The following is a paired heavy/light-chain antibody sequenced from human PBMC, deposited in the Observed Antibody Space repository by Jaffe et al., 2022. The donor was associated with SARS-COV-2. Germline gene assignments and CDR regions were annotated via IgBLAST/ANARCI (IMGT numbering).Heavy chain of an antibody. J-gene: IGHJ3*02. Sequence: EVQLVESGGGLVKPGGSLRLSCAASGFAFSSYSMNWVRQAPGKGLEWVSLISSSSAYIYYADSVKGRFTISRDNAKNSLSLQMNSLRAEDTAVYYCARAPGIYDSSENSYVLHPFDIWGQGTLVTVSS. CDR1: GFAFSSYS. D-gene: IGHD3-22*01. CDR2: ISSSSAYI. CDR3: ARAPGIYDSSENSYVLHPFDI. V-gene: IGHV3-21*01.
Light chain of an antibody. CDR2: AAS. CDR1: QGISNY. CDR3: QKYNTAPWT. V-gene: IGKV1-27*01. Sequence: IQMTQSPSSLSASVGDRVTITCRASQGISNYLAWYQQKPGIVPKLLIYAASTLQSGVPSRFSGSGSGTDFSLTISSLQPEDVATYYCQKYNTAPWTFGQGTKVEIK. J-gene: IGKJ1*01.